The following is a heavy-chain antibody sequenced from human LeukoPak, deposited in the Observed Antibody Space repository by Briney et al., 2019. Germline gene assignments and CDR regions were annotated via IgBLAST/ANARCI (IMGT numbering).Heavy chain of an antibody. CDR1: GFTFSSYA. Sequence: GGSLRLSCAASGFTFSSYAMSWVRQAPGKGLEWVSAISGSGGSTYYADSVKGRFTISRDNSKNTLYLQMNSLRAEDTAVYYSAKRGPGYCSGGSCFYFDYWGQGTLVTVSS. CDR2: ISGSGGST. D-gene: IGHD2-15*01. J-gene: IGHJ4*02. V-gene: IGHV3-23*01. CDR3: AKRGPGYCSGGSCFYFDY.